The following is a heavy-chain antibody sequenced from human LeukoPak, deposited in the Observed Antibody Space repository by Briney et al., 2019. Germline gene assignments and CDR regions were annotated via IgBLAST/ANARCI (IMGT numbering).Heavy chain of an antibody. CDR1: GGSISSGDYY. D-gene: IGHD5-18*01. Sequence: SETLSLTCTVSGGSISSGDYYWSWIRQPPGKGLEWIGYIYYSGSTYYNPSLKSRVTISVDTSKNQFSLQLNSVTPEDTAVYYCVRGRDTAMGSWGQGTLVTVSS. CDR2: IYYSGST. V-gene: IGHV4-30-4*01. CDR3: VRGRDTAMGS. J-gene: IGHJ4*02.